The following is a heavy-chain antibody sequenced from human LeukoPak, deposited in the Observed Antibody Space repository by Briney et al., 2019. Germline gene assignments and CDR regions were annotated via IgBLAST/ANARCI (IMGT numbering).Heavy chain of an antibody. J-gene: IGHJ6*03. CDR3: ARHQRDYGDYVPRYTDV. Sequence: SETLSLTCTVSGGSISGYYWSWIRQPPGKGREWIGYIYYSVNTNYNPSLKSRVTIVGDTSKNQFSLKLSSVTAADTAVYYCARHQRDYGDYVPRYTDVWGKGTTLTVSS. D-gene: IGHD4-17*01. CDR2: IYYSVNT. V-gene: IGHV4-59*08. CDR1: GGSISGYY.